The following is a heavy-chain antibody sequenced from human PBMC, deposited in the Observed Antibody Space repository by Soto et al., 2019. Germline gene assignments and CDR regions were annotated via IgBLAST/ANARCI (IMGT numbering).Heavy chain of an antibody. D-gene: IGHD6-19*01. CDR1: GYSFTTYW. Sequence: PGESLKISCKGSGYSFTTYWIGWVRQLPGQGLELMGVMFAGDSDTRYSPSFQGQVTMSADPSTNTAYLEWSSLKAADSAMYYCARVPDSSLGSMDVWGQGTTVTVSS. V-gene: IGHV5-51*01. CDR3: ARVPDSSLGSMDV. J-gene: IGHJ6*02. CDR2: MFAGDSDT.